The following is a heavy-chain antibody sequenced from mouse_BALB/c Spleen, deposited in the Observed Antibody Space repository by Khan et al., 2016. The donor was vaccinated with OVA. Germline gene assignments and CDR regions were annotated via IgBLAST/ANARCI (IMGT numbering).Heavy chain of an antibody. CDR3: ARINA. CDR1: GFNIKDTY. Sequence: EVQLVESGAELVKPGASVKLSCTASGFNIKDTYMHWVKQRPAQGLEWIGRIDPANGNTKYDPKLQGQATITADTSYNTAYLQLSSLTSEGTAVDYCARINAWGQGTTVTVSS. V-gene: IGHV14-3*02. J-gene: IGHJ2*01. CDR2: IDPANGNT.